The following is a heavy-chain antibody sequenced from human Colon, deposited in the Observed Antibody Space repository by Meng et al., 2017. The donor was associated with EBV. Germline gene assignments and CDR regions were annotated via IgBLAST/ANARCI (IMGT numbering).Heavy chain of an antibody. CDR1: GYTFTRYP. V-gene: IGHV7-4-1*02. Sequence: QGKRVQSGSELKKPGASVKVSCKASGYTFTRYPMNWVRQAPGQGLEWMGWISTNTGNPTYAQGFTGRFVFSVDTSVSTAYLQISSLKAEDTAVYYCGTLKYTSGFYGPAYWGQGALVTVSS. D-gene: IGHD6-19*01. CDR3: GTLKYTSGFYGPAY. CDR2: ISTNTGNP. J-gene: IGHJ4*02.